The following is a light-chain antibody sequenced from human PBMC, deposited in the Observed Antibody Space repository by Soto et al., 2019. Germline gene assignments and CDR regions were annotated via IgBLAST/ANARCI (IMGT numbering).Light chain of an antibody. V-gene: IGKV1-39*01. J-gene: IGKJ1*01. Sequence: DIQMTQSPSSLSASVGDRVTITCRASQSISSYLNWYQQKPGKAPKLLIYAASSLQSGVPSRFSGSGSGTEFTLTISSLQSEDFAVYYCQQYNNWPRWTFGQGTKVDIK. CDR2: AAS. CDR1: QSISSY. CDR3: QQYNNWPRWT.